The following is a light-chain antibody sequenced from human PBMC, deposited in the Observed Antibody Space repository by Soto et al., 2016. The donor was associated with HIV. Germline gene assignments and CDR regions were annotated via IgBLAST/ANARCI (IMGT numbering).Light chain of an antibody. J-gene: IGKJ1*01. CDR2: KTS. V-gene: IGKV1-5*03. Sequence: DIQMTQFPSTLSASIGDRVTITCRASQSVGVWLAWYQQKPGKAPNLLIFKTSTLEIGVPSRFSGSGSGTEFTLTLSSVQPDDVGTYYCQQYNSVPWTFGQGTKLEMK. CDR3: QQYNSVPWT. CDR1: QSVGVW.